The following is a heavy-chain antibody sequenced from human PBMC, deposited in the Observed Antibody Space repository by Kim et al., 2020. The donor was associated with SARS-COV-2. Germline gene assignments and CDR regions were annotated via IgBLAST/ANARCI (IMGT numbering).Heavy chain of an antibody. CDR1: GASFSGHY. J-gene: IGHJ6*01. CDR3: STDKLVGVLPNARGDHYG. V-gene: IGHV4-34*01. D-gene: IGHD3-10*01. Sequence: SETLSLTCAVYGASFSGHYWSWIRQPPGKGLEWTGEINHSGDTHYNPSPQSRVTLSVETPKNQFSLNQSSFTPADRAVEYCSTDKLVGVLPNARGDHYG. CDR2: INHSGDT.